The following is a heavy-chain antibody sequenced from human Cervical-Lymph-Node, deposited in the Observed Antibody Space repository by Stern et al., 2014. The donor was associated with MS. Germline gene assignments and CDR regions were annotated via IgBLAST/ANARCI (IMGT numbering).Heavy chain of an antibody. Sequence: VQLVESGAEMKKPGESLKISCKGSGNSFTLYWIGWVRQMPGNSPEWRGTIYPGDSDPSYCPSFQGQVTISADKSTSPAYLQWSSLKASDTAMYYCAALVRGSYFYWGQGTLVTVSS. D-gene: IGHD1-26*01. CDR2: IYPGDSDP. V-gene: IGHV5-51*01. CDR1: GNSFTLYW. CDR3: AALVRGSYFY. J-gene: IGHJ4*02.